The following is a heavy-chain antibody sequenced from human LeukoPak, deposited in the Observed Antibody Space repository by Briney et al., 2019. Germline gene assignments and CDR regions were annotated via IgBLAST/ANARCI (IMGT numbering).Heavy chain of an antibody. D-gene: IGHD4-17*01. CDR2: ISSSSSTI. CDR1: GFTFSSYS. CDR3: ARDVMTTVTQGWFDP. V-gene: IGHV3-48*02. J-gene: IGHJ5*02. Sequence: QPGGSLRLSCAASGFTFSSYSMNWVRQAPGKGLEWVSYISSSSSTIYYADSVKGRFTISRDNAKNSLYLQMNSLRDEDTAVYYCARDVMTTVTQGWFDPWGQGTLVTVSS.